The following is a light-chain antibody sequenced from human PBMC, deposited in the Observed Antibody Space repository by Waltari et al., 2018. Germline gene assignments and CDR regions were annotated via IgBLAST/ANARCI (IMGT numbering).Light chain of an antibody. Sequence: ETVMTHSPATLSVSPGERATLSCRASRSVRSNLAWYQQKPGQPPRLLIYGASTRATGIPARFSGSGSGTEFTLTISSLQSEDFAVYYCQQYDYPGLTFGGGTKVEIK. J-gene: IGKJ4*01. CDR2: GAS. CDR3: QQYDYPGLT. V-gene: IGKV3-15*01. CDR1: RSVRSN.